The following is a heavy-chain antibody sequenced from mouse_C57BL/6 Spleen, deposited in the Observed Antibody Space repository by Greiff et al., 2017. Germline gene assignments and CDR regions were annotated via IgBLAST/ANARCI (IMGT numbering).Heavy chain of an antibody. D-gene: IGHD1-1*01. V-gene: IGHV1-69*01. J-gene: IGHJ3*01. CDR2: IDPSDSYT. CDR1: GYTFTSYW. CDR3: ARQGYYGSSPAGFAY. Sequence: VQLQQPGAELVMPGASVKLSCKASGYTFTSYWMHWVKQRPGQGLEWIGEIDPSDSYTNYNQKFKGKSTLTVAKSSSTAYMQLSSLTSEDSAVYYCARQGYYGSSPAGFAYWGQGALVTVSA.